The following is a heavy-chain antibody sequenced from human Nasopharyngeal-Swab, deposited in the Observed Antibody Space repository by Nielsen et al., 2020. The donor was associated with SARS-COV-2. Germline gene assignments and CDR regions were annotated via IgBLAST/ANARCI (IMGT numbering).Heavy chain of an antibody. CDR2: ISYDGSNK. D-gene: IGHD6-13*01. J-gene: IGHJ4*02. Sequence: GESLKISCAASGFTFISSGMHWVRQAPGKGLEWVAVISYDGSNKYYADSVKGRFTISRDNSKNTLYLQMNSLRAEDTAVYYCARDEYSSSWYPDYWGQGTLVTVSS. V-gene: IGHV3-30*03. CDR1: GFTFISSG. CDR3: ARDEYSSSWYPDY.